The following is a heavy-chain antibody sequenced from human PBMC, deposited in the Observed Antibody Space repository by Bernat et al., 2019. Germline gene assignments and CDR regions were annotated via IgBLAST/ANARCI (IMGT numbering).Heavy chain of an antibody. J-gene: IGHJ6*03. CDR1: GFTFRSYS. V-gene: IGHV3-21*05. Sequence: EVQLVESGGGLVKPGGSLRLSCAASGFTFRSYSMNWVRQAPGKGLEWVSYISSSSSYIYYADSVKGRFTISRDNAKNSLYLQMNSLRAEDTAVYHCARGDTVMVGIMDVWGKGTTVTVSS. CDR3: ARGDTVMVGIMDV. CDR2: ISSSSSYI. D-gene: IGHD5-18*01.